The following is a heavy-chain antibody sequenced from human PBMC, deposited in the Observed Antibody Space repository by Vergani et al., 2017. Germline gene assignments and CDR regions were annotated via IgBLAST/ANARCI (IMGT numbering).Heavy chain of an antibody. D-gene: IGHD2-2*01. Sequence: EVQLLESGGGLVQPGGSLRLSCAASGFTFSSYAMSWVRQAPGKGLEWVSAISGSGGSTYYADSVKGRFTISRDNSKNTLYLQMNSLRAEDTAVYYCAKDRRYCSSTSCSSAEYFQHWGQGTLVTVSS. CDR3: AKDRRYCSSTSCSSAEYFQH. CDR1: GFTFSSYA. J-gene: IGHJ1*01. CDR2: ISGSGGST. V-gene: IGHV3-23*01.